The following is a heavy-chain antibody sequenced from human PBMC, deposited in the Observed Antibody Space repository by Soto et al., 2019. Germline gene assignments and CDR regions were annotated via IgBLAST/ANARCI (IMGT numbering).Heavy chain of an antibody. CDR1: TLTELS. J-gene: IGHJ4*02. V-gene: IGHV1-24*01. CDR3: ASRDSSGFWDFDY. D-gene: IGHD3-22*01. CDR2: FDPEDGET. Sequence: TLTELSMHWVRQARGKGLEWMGGFDPEDGETIYAQKFQGRVTMTEDTSTDTAYMELSSLRSEDTAVYYCASRDSSGFWDFDYWAREPWSPSPQ.